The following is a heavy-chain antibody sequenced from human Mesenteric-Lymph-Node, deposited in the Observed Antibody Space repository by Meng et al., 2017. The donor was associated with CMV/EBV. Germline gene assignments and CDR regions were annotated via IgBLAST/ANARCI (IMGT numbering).Heavy chain of an antibody. CDR2: IYYSGST. J-gene: IGHJ4*02. V-gene: IGHV4-39*07. CDR1: GDSISSRSYY. CDR3: SGGVGVSLPAGTFDY. Sequence: SETLSLTCTVSGDSISSRSYYWGWIRQPPGKGLEWIGSIYYSGSTYYNPSLKSRVSISADTSKNQFSLKLSSVTAADTAVYYCSGGVGVSLPAGTFDYWGQGTLVTVSS. D-gene: IGHD6-13*01.